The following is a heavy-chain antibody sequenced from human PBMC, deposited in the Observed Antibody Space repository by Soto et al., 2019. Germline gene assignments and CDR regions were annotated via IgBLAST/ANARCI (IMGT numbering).Heavy chain of an antibody. CDR2: IYPGDSDT. D-gene: IGHD3-10*01. J-gene: IGHJ4*02. CDR1: GYTFSTYW. V-gene: IGHV5-51*01. Sequence: XESLRISRKGSGYTFSTYWIAWVRQMPGKGLEWMGIIYPGDSDTKYSPAFQGQVTISADKSINTAYLQWTSLEASDTAMYYCARKFAPEFFDSWGQGTLVTVSS. CDR3: ARKFAPEFFDS.